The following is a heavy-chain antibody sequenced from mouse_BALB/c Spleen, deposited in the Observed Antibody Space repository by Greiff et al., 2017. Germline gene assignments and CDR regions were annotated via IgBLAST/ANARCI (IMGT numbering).Heavy chain of an antibody. CDR1: GFNIKDTY. Sequence: VQLKQPGAELVRPGASVKLSCTASGFNIKDTYMHWVKQRPEQGLEWIGRIDPANGNTKYDPKFQGKATITADTSSNTAYLQLSSLTSEDTAVYYCATDYYGSSYFDYWGQGTTLTVSS. CDR2: IDPANGNT. J-gene: IGHJ2*01. V-gene: IGHV14-3*02. CDR3: ATDYYGSSYFDY. D-gene: IGHD1-1*01.